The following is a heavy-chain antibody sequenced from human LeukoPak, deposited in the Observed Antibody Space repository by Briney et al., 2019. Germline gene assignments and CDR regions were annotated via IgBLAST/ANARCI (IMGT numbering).Heavy chain of an antibody. CDR2: INHSGST. Sequence: SETLSLTCTVSGGSISSYYWSWIRQPPGKGLEWIGEINHSGSTNYNPSLKSRVTISVDTSKNQFSLRLSSVTAADTAVYYCARVTGYMIEDYFDYWGEGTLVTVSS. CDR3: ARVTGYMIEDYFDY. CDR1: GGSISSYY. V-gene: IGHV4-59*01. J-gene: IGHJ4*02. D-gene: IGHD3-22*01.